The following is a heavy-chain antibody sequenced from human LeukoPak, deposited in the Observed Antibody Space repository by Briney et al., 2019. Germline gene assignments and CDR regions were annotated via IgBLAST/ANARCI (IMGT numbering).Heavy chain of an antibody. V-gene: IGHV1-69*13. CDR1: GGTFSSYA. CDR2: IIPIFGTA. CDR3: ARVPVGSRSAEVYFDY. Sequence: PVKVSCKASGGTFSSYAISWVRQAPGQGLEWMGGIIPIFGTANYAQKFQGRVTITADESTSTAYMELSSLRSEDTAVYYCARVPVGSRSAEVYFDYWGQGALVTVSS. J-gene: IGHJ4*02. D-gene: IGHD6-6*01.